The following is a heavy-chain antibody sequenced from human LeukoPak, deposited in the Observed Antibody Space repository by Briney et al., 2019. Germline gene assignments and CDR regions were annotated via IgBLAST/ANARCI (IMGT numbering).Heavy chain of an antibody. J-gene: IGHJ4*02. CDR1: GFSFSDYW. D-gene: IGHD3-22*01. Sequence: GGSLRLSCAASGFSFSDYWMNWVRQAPGKGLEWVANIKQDGSEKYYVDSVKGRFTISRDNAKNSLYLQMNSLRAEDTAVYYCARDGGDSSGYSDYWGQGTLVTVSS. CDR2: IKQDGSEK. V-gene: IGHV3-7*01. CDR3: ARDGGDSSGYSDY.